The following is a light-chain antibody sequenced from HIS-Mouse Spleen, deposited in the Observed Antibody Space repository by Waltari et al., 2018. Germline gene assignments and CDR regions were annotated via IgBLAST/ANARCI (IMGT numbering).Light chain of an antibody. CDR2: YDD. J-gene: IGLJ1*01. CDR1: SSHIGTNA. CDR3: AAWDDRLNGYV. V-gene: IGLV1-36*01. Sequence: QSVLTQPPSVSEAPRQRVTISCSGSSSHIGTNAVTWYQQLPGKAPKLLIYYDDLLPSGVSDRFSGSKSGTSASLAISGLQSEDEADYYCAAWDDRLNGYVFGTGTKVTVL.